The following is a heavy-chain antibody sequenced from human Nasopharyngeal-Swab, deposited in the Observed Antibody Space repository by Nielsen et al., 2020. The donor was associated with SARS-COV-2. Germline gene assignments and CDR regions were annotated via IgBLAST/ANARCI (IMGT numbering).Heavy chain of an antibody. V-gene: IGHV3-74*01. CDR3: TRNHLGLGI. Sequence: GGSLRLSCAASGFTFSSYSMYWVRQAPGQGLVCVSQINVDGSSINCADSVKGRFTTSRDNAKHTLYLQMNRLRAEDTAVYYCTRNHLGLGIWGHGPVVPVSS. CDR2: INVDGSSI. J-gene: IGHJ3*02. CDR1: GFTFSSYS. D-gene: IGHD3-16*01.